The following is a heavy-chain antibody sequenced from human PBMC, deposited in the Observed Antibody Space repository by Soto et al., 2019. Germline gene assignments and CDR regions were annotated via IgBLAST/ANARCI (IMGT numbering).Heavy chain of an antibody. CDR2: IYYSGST. J-gene: IGHJ4*02. V-gene: IGHV4-39*01. CDR1: GGSISSSSYY. D-gene: IGHD3-16*01. Sequence: QLQLQESGPGLVKPSETLSLTCTVSGGSISSSSYYWGWIRQPPGKGLEWIGSIYYSGSTYYNPSLKSRVTISVDTSKNQFSLKLSSVTAADTAVYYCARSYDYIWGSPSVSGGYFDYWGQGTLVTVSS. CDR3: ARSYDYIWGSPSVSGGYFDY.